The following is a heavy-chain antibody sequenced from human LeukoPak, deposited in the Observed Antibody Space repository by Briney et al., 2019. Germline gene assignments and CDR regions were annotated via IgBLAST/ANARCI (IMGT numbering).Heavy chain of an antibody. CDR2: IGTLADT. J-gene: IGHJ3*02. CDR3: ATGRSSGWSYAFDI. V-gene: IGHV3-13*01. CDR1: GLTFSRHD. Sequence: GGSLRLSCAASGLTFSRHDVHWVRQVTGKGLEWVSAIGTLADTFYSDSVKGRFTISRENAKNSLYLQMNSLRAGDTAVYYCATGRSSGWSYAFDIWGRGTMVTVSS. D-gene: IGHD6-19*01.